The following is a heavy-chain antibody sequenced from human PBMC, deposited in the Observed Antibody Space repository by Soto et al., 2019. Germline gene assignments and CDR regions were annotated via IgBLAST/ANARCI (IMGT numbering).Heavy chain of an antibody. Sequence: EVQLLESGGGLVQPGGSLRLSCAASGFTFSNYAMNWVRQAPGKGLEWVSVISGSGGSTYYADSVKGRFTISRDNSKNTLYLQMNSLRAEDTAVYYCARRSSGWYFDYLGQGTLVTVSS. CDR2: ISGSGGST. D-gene: IGHD6-19*01. V-gene: IGHV3-23*01. CDR1: GFTFSNYA. J-gene: IGHJ4*02. CDR3: ARRSSGWYFDY.